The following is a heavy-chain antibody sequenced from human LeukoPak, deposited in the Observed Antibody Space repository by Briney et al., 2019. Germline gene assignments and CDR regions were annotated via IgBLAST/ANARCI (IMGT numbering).Heavy chain of an antibody. D-gene: IGHD3-10*01. CDR1: GFTFSSYG. J-gene: IGHJ3*02. V-gene: IGHV3-33*01. Sequence: GGSLRLSRAASGFTFSSYGMHWVRQAPGKGLEWVAVIWYDGSNKYYADSVKGRFTISRDNSKNTLYLQMNSLRAEDTAVYYCARDQGRWFGSTDAFDIWGQGTMVTVSS. CDR2: IWYDGSNK. CDR3: ARDQGRWFGSTDAFDI.